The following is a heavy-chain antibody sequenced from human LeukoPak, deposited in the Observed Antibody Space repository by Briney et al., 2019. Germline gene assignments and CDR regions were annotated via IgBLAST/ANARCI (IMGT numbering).Heavy chain of an antibody. Sequence: GGSLRLSCAASGFTFSSYAMNWARQAPGKGLEWVSAISGSGASTYYADSVKGRFTIPRDNSKNTLYLQVNSLRAEDTAIYYCAKAALRYQLLSSLDYWGQGTLVTVSS. J-gene: IGHJ4*02. CDR2: ISGSGAST. D-gene: IGHD2-2*01. CDR1: GFTFSSYA. CDR3: AKAALRYQLLSSLDY. V-gene: IGHV3-23*01.